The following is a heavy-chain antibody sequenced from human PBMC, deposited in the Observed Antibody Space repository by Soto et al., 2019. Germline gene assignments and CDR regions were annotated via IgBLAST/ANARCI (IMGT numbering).Heavy chain of an antibody. D-gene: IGHD3-10*01. CDR3: ARDLDGSGSYFTDY. CDR1: GYSFTSTG. J-gene: IGHJ4*02. Sequence: QVQLVQSGAEVKRPGASVKVSCKASGYSFTSTGISWVRQAPGQGPEWRGWTSTFNGEAKYAQKLQGRVTMTTDTSTTTAYMELRSLTSDDTAVYYCARDLDGSGSYFTDYWGQGTLVTVAS. V-gene: IGHV1-18*01. CDR2: TSTFNGEA.